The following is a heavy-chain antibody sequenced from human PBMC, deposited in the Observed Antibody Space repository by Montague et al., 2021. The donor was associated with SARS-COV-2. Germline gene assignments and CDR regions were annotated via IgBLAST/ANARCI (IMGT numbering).Heavy chain of an antibody. D-gene: IGHD3-22*01. V-gene: IGHV4-39*02. CDR1: GGSITTNIYY. Sequence: SETLSLTCTVSGGSITTNIYYWARIRQPPGKGLEWIGCIYYTGNTYSNPSLKSRVTISVVTSKNHVTLKLSSVTAAETSVYYCARLKRYFDSSGSPSAFDFWGQPITLTLCS. J-gene: IGHJ3*01. CDR3: ARLKRYFDSSGSPSAFDF. CDR2: IYYTGNT.